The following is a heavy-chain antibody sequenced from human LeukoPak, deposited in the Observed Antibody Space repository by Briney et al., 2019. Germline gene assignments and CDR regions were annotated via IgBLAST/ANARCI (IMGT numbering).Heavy chain of an antibody. CDR3: AKDFLWFGELLVSYYFDY. V-gene: IGHV3-74*01. Sequence: GGSLRLSCAASGFTFSSYWMHWVRQAPGKGLVWVSRINSDGSSTSYADSVKGRFTISRDNSKNTLYLQMNSLRAEDTAVYYCAKDFLWFGELLVSYYFDYWGQGTLVTVSS. J-gene: IGHJ4*02. CDR1: GFTFSSYW. D-gene: IGHD3-10*01. CDR2: INSDGSST.